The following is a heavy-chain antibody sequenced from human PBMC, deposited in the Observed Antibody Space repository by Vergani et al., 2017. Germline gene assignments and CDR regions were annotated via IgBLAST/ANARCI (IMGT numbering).Heavy chain of an antibody. D-gene: IGHD2-21*02. CDR2: INPSGGST. Sequence: QVQLVQSGAEVKKPGASVKVSCKASGYTFTSYYLHWVRQAPGQGLEWMGIINPSGGSTSYAQKFQGRVTMTRDTSTSTVYVELSSLRSEDTAVYYCARDVVVTAMRGGNNWFDPWGQGTLVTVSS. V-gene: IGHV1-46*01. J-gene: IGHJ5*02. CDR1: GYTFTSYY. CDR3: ARDVVVTAMRGGNNWFDP.